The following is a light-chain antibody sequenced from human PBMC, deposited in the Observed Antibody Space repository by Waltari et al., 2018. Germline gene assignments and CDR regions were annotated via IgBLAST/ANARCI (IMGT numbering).Light chain of an antibody. J-gene: IGKJ1*01. V-gene: IGKV1-5*03. CDR2: RAS. CDR1: QSSTSW. CDR3: QQYDNYGT. Sequence: DTQLTQSPSTLSASLADRVTITCRASQSSTSWLAWYQQKPENAPKLLIYRASNLESGAPSRFSSSGAGTEFTPTISSLQPDDFVTYYCQQYDNYGTFGQGTKVEIK.